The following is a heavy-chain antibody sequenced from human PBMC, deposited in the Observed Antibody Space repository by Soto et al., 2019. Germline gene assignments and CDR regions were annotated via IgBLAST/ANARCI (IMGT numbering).Heavy chain of an antibody. D-gene: IGHD3-10*01. J-gene: IGHJ6*02. V-gene: IGHV3-30*18. CDR1: GFTFSDYY. Sequence: GGSLRLSCAASGFTFSDYYMSWIRQAPGKWLEWVAIISYDGILKYYADSVKGRFTISRDTSKGAVYLQMNSLTPEDTAVYYCAKDFKVSGGHYGSLNYYYGMDVWGQGTTVTVS. CDR2: ISYDGILK. CDR3: AKDFKVSGGHYGSLNYYYGMDV.